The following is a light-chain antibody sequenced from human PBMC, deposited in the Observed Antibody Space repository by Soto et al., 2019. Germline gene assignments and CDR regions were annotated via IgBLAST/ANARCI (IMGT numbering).Light chain of an antibody. CDR1: QSISTN. V-gene: IGKV3-15*01. CDR3: HQYNNWPPWT. CDR2: GAS. Sequence: EIVLTQSPDTLSLSPGERATLSCRASQSISTNLAWYQQKPGQAPRLLIFGASTRATGIPARFSGSGSGTEFTLTISSLQSEDFAVYYCHQYNNWPPWTFGQGTKVDIK. J-gene: IGKJ1*01.